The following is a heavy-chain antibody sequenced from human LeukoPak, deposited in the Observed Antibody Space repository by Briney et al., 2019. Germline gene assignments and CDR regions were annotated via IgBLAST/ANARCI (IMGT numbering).Heavy chain of an antibody. V-gene: IGHV4-39*01. D-gene: IGHD3-22*01. CDR2: LYYSGST. CDR1: DGSISSSSYY. J-gene: IGHJ3*02. CDR3: AGPISSGYYYVVIRDAFDI. Sequence: PSETLSLTCTVSDGSISSSSYYWGWIRQPPGKGLEWFGRLYYSGSTYYNPSLKSRVTISVDTSKNQFSLKLSSVTAADKAVYYCAGPISSGYYYVVIRDAFDIWGQGTMVTVSS.